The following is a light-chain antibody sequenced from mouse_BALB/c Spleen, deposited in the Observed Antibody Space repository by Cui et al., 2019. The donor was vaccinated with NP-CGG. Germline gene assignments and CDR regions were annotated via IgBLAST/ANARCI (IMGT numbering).Light chain of an antibody. J-gene: IGLJ1*01. Sequence: QAVVTQKSALTTSPGETVTLTCRSSTGAVTTSNYANWVQEKPDHLFTGLIGGTNNRAPGVPARFSGSLIGDKAALTITGAQTEDEAIYFCALWYSNQWVFGGGTKLTVL. V-gene: IGLV1*01. CDR2: GTN. CDR1: TGAVTTSNY. CDR3: ALWYSNQWV.